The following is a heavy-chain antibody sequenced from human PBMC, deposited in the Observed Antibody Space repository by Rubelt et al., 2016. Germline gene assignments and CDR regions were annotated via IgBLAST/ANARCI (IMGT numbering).Heavy chain of an antibody. CDR1: GGSFSGYY. D-gene: IGHD1-26*01. Sequence: QVQLQQWGAGLLKPSETLSLTCAVYGGSFSGYYWSWIRQPPGKGLEWIGEINHSGSTNYNPSLKSRVTISADTPNNQVSLEQSSLTAADTAVYYCARARMGFHYYYYGVDVWVQGATVTVSS. V-gene: IGHV4-34*01. CDR2: INHSGST. CDR3: ARARMGFHYYYYGVDV. J-gene: IGHJ6*02.